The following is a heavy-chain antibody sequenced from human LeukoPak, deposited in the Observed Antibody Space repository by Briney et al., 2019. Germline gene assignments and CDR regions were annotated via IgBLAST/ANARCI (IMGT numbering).Heavy chain of an antibody. CDR3: ASALGVYYDFWSGYTDETAGVAFDI. Sequence: GASVKVSCKASGGTLSSYAISWVRQAPGQGLEWMGGIIPIFGTANYAQKFQGRVTITADKSTSTAYMELSSLRSEDTAVYYCASALGVYYDFWSGYTDETAGVAFDIWGQGTMVTVSS. D-gene: IGHD3-3*01. CDR2: IIPIFGTA. V-gene: IGHV1-69*06. CDR1: GGTLSSYA. J-gene: IGHJ3*02.